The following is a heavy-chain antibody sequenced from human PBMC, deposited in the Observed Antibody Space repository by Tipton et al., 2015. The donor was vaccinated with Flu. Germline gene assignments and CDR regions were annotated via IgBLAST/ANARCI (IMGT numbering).Heavy chain of an antibody. V-gene: IGHV4-38-2*01. J-gene: IGHJ5*02. D-gene: IGHD4-11*01. Sequence: TLSLTCAVSGDSISSDFYWAWIRQFPGKGLEWIGTVSRTGSTIYNPSLKSRVTISIDTSKNQFSLNMRSVTAADMAVYYCARRDYSKNVSDPKSWFDPWGQGTLVAVSS. CDR1: GDSISSDFY. CDR3: ARRDYSKNVSDPKSWFDP. CDR2: VSRTGST.